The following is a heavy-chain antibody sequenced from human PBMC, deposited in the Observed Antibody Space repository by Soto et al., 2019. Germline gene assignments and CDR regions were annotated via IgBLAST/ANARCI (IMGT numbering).Heavy chain of an antibody. J-gene: IGHJ3*02. CDR2: ISTYNGNT. D-gene: IGHD3-22*01. Sequence: ASVKVSCKASGYTFTSYGISWVRQAPGQRLEWMGWISTYNGNTNYAQKLQGRVTMTTDTSTSTAYMELRSLRSDDTAVYYCARDDSLYYYDSSGYSHSRGAFDIWGQGTRVTVSS. V-gene: IGHV1-18*04. CDR1: GYTFTSYG. CDR3: ARDDSLYYYDSSGYSHSRGAFDI.